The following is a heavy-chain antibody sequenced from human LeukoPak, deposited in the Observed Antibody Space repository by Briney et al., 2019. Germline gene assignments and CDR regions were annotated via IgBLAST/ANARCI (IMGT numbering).Heavy chain of an antibody. V-gene: IGHV3-21*01. J-gene: IGHJ3*02. CDR1: GFTFISYT. CDR2: ISSSSSYI. D-gene: IGHD3-10*01. CDR3: ARDRAGSGFGELSGTLDAFDI. Sequence: GGSLRLSCAASGFTFISYTMNWVRQAPGKGLEWVSSISSSSSYIYYADSVKGRFTISRDNAKNSLYLQMNSLRAEDTAVYYCARDRAGSGFGELSGTLDAFDIWGQGTMVTVSS.